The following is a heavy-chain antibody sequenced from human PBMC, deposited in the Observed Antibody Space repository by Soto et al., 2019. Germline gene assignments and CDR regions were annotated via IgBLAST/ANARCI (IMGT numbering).Heavy chain of an antibody. CDR3: ARFFGSDAGGAFDI. J-gene: IGHJ3*02. CDR2: IWYDGSKK. Sequence: LRLSCAASGFTFSSYGMHWVRQAPGKGLEWVAVIWYDGSKKYYVDSVKGRFTISRDNSKNTLYLQMNSLRAEDTAVYYCARFFGSDAGGAFDIWGQGTLDTVSS. D-gene: IGHD2-21*02. CDR1: GFTFSSYG. V-gene: IGHV3-33*01.